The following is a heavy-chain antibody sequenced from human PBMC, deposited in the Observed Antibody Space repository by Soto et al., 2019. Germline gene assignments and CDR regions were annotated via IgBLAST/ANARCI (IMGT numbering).Heavy chain of an antibody. V-gene: IGHV5-51*01. CDR1: GYSFTSYW. J-gene: IGHJ5*02. CDR3: ARGVCSGGSCYSYWFDP. Sequence: PGESLKISCKGSGYSFTSYWIGWVRQMPGKGLEWMGIIYPGDSDTRYSPSFQGQVTISADKSIGTAYLQWSSLKASDTAMYYCARGVCSGGSCYSYWFDPWGQGTLVTVSS. D-gene: IGHD2-15*01. CDR2: IYPGDSDT.